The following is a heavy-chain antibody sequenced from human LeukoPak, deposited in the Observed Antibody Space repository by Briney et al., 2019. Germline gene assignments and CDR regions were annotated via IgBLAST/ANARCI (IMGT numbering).Heavy chain of an antibody. D-gene: IGHD3-22*01. CDR2: ISYDGNNK. V-gene: IGHV3-30*18. J-gene: IGHJ4*02. Sequence: GGSLRLSCAASGFTFSTYAMHWVRQAPGKGLEWVAVISYDGNNKYYADSVKGRFTISRDNSKNTLYLQMNSLRAEDTAVYYCAKDRHYYDSGGYYGYFDYWGQGTLVTVSS. CDR3: AKDRHYYDSGGYYGYFDY. CDR1: GFTFSTYA.